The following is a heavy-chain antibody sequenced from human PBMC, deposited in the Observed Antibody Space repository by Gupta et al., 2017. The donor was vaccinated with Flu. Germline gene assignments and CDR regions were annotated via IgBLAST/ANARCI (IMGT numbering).Heavy chain of an antibody. CDR3: ARDGYGDFASFWFQS. J-gene: IGHJ5*01. Sequence: QVQLVETGGSLVKPAGSLRLSCAAAGFPFSDHYMSWIRQAPGKGLEWVAYISSSGTTKWYRDSVRCRFTISRDNVNNSLYLEMNSLRAEDTAIYYCARDGYGDFASFWFQSWGQGTLVTVSS. D-gene: IGHD4-17*01. CDR1: GFPFSDHY. V-gene: IGHV3-11*01. CDR2: ISSSGTTK.